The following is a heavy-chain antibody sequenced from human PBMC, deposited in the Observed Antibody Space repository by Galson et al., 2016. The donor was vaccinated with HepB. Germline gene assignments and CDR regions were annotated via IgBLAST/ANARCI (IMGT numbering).Heavy chain of an antibody. CDR2: IIPVLEKR. J-gene: IGHJ5*02. CDR1: RGTLSNYA. V-gene: IGHV1-69*10. CDR3: ALLSGSSSGFRGWFDP. Sequence: SVKVSCKASRGTLSNYAFNWVRQAPGQGLEWMGGIIPVLEKRNYAQKFQGRVTIIGDRSSTPASMELSSLKSEDTALSYCALLSGSSSGFRGWFDPWGQGTLVTVSS. D-gene: IGHD1-26*01.